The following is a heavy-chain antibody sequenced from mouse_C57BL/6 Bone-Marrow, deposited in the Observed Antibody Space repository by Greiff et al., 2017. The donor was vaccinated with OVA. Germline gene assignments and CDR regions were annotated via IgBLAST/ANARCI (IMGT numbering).Heavy chain of an antibody. CDR2: INPNNGGT. CDR3: ARPRYDYDEAWFAY. Sequence: VQLQQSGPELVKPGASVKISCKASGYTFTDYYMNWVTPSHGKSLEWIGDINPNNGGTSYNQKFKGKATLTVDRSSSTAYMELRSLTSEDSAVYYCARPRYDYDEAWFAYWGQGTLVTVSA. J-gene: IGHJ3*01. D-gene: IGHD2-4*01. V-gene: IGHV1-26*01. CDR1: GYTFTDYY.